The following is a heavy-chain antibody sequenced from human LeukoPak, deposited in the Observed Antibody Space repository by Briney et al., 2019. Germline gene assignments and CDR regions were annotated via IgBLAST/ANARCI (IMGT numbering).Heavy chain of an antibody. Sequence: SETLSLTCAVYGGSFSGYYWSWIRQPPGKGLEWIGEINHSGSTNYNPSLKSRVTISVDTSKNQFSLKLSSVTAADTAVYYCARHPSGSPPDRFDPWGQGTLVTVSS. V-gene: IGHV4-34*01. CDR2: INHSGST. CDR1: GGSFSGYY. J-gene: IGHJ5*02. D-gene: IGHD2-15*01. CDR3: ARHPSGSPPDRFDP.